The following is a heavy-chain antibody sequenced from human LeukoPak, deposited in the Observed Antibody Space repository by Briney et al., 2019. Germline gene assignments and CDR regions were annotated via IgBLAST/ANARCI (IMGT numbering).Heavy chain of an antibody. D-gene: IGHD3-22*01. V-gene: IGHV3-23*01. J-gene: IGHJ4*02. CDR1: GFTFCSYA. Sequence: GGSLRDSCADSGFTFCSYAMTLVRQAPGKGLEWVSAISGSGGSTYYADSVKGRFTISRDNSKNTLYLQMNSLRAEDTAVYYCAKELKTYYYDSSGLVWGQGTLVTVSS. CDR3: AKELKTYYYDSSGLV. CDR2: ISGSGGST.